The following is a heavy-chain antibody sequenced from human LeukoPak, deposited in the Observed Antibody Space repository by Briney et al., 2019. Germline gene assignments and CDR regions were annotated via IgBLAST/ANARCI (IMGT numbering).Heavy chain of an antibody. CDR1: GFTFSSYS. V-gene: IGHV3-48*04. J-gene: IGHJ4*02. CDR3: AKVSGYNSGWRFDH. CDR2: ISSSSSTI. D-gene: IGHD6-19*01. Sequence: GGSLRLSCAASGFTFSSYSMNWVRQAPGKGLEWVSYISSSSSTIYYADSVKGRFTISRDNAKNSLYLQMNSLRAEDTAVYYCAKVSGYNSGWRFDHWGQGTLVTVSS.